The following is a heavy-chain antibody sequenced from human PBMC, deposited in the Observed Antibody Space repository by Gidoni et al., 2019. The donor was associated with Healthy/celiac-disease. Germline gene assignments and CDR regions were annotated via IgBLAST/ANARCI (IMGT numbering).Heavy chain of an antibody. CDR1: GFTFSSYG. Sequence: QLVESGGGVVQPGRSLRLSCAASGFTFSSYGMHWVRQAPGKGLEWVAVIWYDGSNNYYADSVKGRFTISIYNSQNTLYLQMNSLSAADTAVYYCARDRRGSSSFDYWGQGTLVTVSS. CDR3: ARDRRGSSSFDY. V-gene: IGHV3-33*01. J-gene: IGHJ4*02. D-gene: IGHD6-6*01. CDR2: IWYDGSNN.